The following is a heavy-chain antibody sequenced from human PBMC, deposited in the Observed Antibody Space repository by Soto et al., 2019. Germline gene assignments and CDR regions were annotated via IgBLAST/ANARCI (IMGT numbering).Heavy chain of an antibody. CDR2: INPNSGGT. J-gene: IGHJ6*02. D-gene: IGHD2-2*01. CDR1: GYTFTGYY. Sequence: GASVKVSCKASGYTFTGYYMHWVRQAPGQGLEWMGWINPNSGGTNYAQKFQGWVTMTRDTSISTAYMELSRLRSDDTAVYYCARRSQSSTSFPIDYGMDVWGQGTTVTVSS. V-gene: IGHV1-2*04. CDR3: ARRSQSSTSFPIDYGMDV.